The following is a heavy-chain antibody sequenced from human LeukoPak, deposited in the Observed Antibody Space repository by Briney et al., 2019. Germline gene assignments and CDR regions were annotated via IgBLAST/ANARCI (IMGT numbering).Heavy chain of an antibody. V-gene: IGHV3-30-3*01. J-gene: IGHJ4*02. D-gene: IGHD3-3*01. CDR2: ISYDGSNK. CDR3: ARDSDFWSGYYDY. CDR1: GFTFSSYA. Sequence: GGSLRLSCAASGFTFSSYAMSWVRQAPGKGLEWVAVISYDGSNKYYADSVKGRFTISRDNSKNTLYLQMNSLRAEDTAVYYCARDSDFWSGYYDYWGQGTLVTVSP.